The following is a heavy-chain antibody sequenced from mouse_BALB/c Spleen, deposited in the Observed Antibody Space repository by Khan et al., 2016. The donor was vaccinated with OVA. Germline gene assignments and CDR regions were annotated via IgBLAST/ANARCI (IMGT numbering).Heavy chain of an antibody. CDR2: ISSGGDYT. CDR1: GFTFSSYS. CDR3: ASQLTGSFAY. J-gene: IGHJ3*01. Sequence: EVELVESGGDLVKPGGSLKLSCAASGFTFSSYSMSWVRQTPDKRLEWVASISSGGDYTYYPDIVKGRFTISRDNAKNTLYLQMNSLKSEDTAMYCCASQLTGSFAYWGQGTLVTVSA. D-gene: IGHD4-1*01. V-gene: IGHV5-6*01.